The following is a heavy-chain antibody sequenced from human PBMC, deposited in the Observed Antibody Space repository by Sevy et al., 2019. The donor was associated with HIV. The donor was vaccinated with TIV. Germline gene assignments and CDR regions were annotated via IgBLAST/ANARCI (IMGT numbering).Heavy chain of an antibody. D-gene: IGHD2-21*01. CDR2: IWYDGSNK. Sequence: GGSLRLSCAASGFTFSSYGMNWVRQAPGKGLEWVAVIWYDGSNKYYADSVKGRFTISRDNSKNTLYLQMNSLRAEDTAVYYWARGGTYCGGDCYSRAIDYYYYYGMDVWGQGTTVTVSS. J-gene: IGHJ6*02. V-gene: IGHV3-33*01. CDR3: ARGGTYCGGDCYSRAIDYYYYYGMDV. CDR1: GFTFSSYG.